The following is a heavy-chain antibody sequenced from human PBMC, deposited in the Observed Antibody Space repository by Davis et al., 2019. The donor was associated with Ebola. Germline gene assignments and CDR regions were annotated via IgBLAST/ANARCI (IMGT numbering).Heavy chain of an antibody. CDR3: AKDSSSWYYFDDSGYPFDD. V-gene: IGHV1-18*01. Sequence: ASVKISCKASGYTFTSYGISWVRQAPGQGLEWLGWISGYSGDTKYDQKVQDRVTLTTDTSTNTAYMELRSLRSDDTVVYYCAKDSSSWYYFDDSGYPFDDWGQGTLVIVSS. CDR1: GYTFTSYG. D-gene: IGHD3-22*01. CDR2: ISGYSGDT. J-gene: IGHJ4*02.